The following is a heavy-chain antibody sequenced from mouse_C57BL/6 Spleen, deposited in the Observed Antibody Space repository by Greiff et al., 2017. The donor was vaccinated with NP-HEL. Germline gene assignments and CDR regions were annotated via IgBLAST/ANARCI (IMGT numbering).Heavy chain of an antibody. Sequence: EVKLEESGGDLVKPGGSLKLSCAASGFTFSSYGMSWVRQTPDKRLEWVATISSGGSYTYYPDSVKGRFTISRDNAKNTLYLQMSSLKSEDTAMYYCARRAYGNNAMDYWGQGTSVTVSS. CDR1: GFTFSSYG. D-gene: IGHD2-1*01. CDR3: ARRAYGNNAMDY. J-gene: IGHJ4*01. V-gene: IGHV5-6*02. CDR2: ISSGGSYT.